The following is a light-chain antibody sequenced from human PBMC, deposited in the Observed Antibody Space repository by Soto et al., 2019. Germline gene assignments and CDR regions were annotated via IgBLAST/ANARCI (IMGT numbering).Light chain of an antibody. V-gene: IGKV1-5*03. CDR3: QQFNSYPYT. J-gene: IGKJ2*01. CDR1: QSISSW. CDR2: KAS. Sequence: DIQMTQSPSTLSASVGDRVTITCRASQSISSWLAWYQQKPGKAPKLLIYKASSLESVVPSRFSGSGSGTEFTLTISSLQPDDFAIYYCQQFNSYPYTFGQGTKLEIK.